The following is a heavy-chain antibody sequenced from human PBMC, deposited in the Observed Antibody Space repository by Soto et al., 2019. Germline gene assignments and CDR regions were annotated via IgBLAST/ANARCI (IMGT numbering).Heavy chain of an antibody. CDR2: IIPILGIA. Sequence: SVKVSCKASGGTFSSYAISWVRQAPGQGLEWMGRIIPILGIANYAQKFQGRVTIAADKSTSTAYLELSSLRSEDTAMYYCATDKSSSPFDYWGPGTLVTVSS. D-gene: IGHD2-2*01. CDR1: GGTFSSYA. CDR3: ATDKSSSPFDY. J-gene: IGHJ4*02. V-gene: IGHV1-69*04.